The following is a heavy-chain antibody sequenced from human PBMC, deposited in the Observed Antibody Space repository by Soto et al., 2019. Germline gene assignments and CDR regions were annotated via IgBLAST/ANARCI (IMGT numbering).Heavy chain of an antibody. V-gene: IGHV3-7*01. CDR2: IKQDGSEK. D-gene: IGHD3-10*01. Sequence: GGSLRLSCAASGFTFSSYWMSWVRQAPGKGLEWVTNIKQDGSEKYYVDSVKGRFTISRDNAKNSLYLQMNSLRAEDTAVYYCATHLRGQEIFDYWGQGTLVTVSS. CDR3: ATHLRGQEIFDY. J-gene: IGHJ4*02. CDR1: GFTFSSYW.